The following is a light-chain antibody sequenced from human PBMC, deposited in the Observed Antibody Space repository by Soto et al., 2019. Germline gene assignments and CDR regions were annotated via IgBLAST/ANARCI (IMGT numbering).Light chain of an antibody. CDR2: DAS. J-gene: IGKJ2*01. V-gene: IGKV3-20*01. Sequence: EIVLTQSPGTLSLSPGERATLSCRASQSVSSNYLAWYQQKPGQAPRLLISDASIRVTGIADKFSGSGSGTDFTLTISRLEPEDFAVYYCQQYGSSPYTFGQGTKVDIK. CDR3: QQYGSSPYT. CDR1: QSVSSNY.